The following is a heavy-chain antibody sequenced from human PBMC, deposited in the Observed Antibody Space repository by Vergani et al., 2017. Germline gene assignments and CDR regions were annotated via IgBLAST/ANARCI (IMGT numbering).Heavy chain of an antibody. CDR3: ARAPSDYGGKGDWYFDL. V-gene: IGHV4-31*03. D-gene: IGHD4-23*01. CDR2: IYYSGST. CDR1: GGSISSGSYY. Sequence: QVQLQESGPGLVKPSQTLSLTCTVSGGSISSGSYYWSWIRQPPGKGLEWIGYIYYSGSTYYNPSLKSRVTISVDTSKNQFSLKLSSVTAADTAVYYCARAPSDYGGKGDWYFDLWGRGTLVTVSS. J-gene: IGHJ2*01.